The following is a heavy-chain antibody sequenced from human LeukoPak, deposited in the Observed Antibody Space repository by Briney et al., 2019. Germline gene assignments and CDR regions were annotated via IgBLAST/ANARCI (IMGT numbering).Heavy chain of an antibody. CDR2: IYYSGST. V-gene: IGHV4-30-4*08. CDR1: GGSISSGDYY. D-gene: IGHD7-27*01. J-gene: IGHJ4*02. Sequence: SQTQSLTCTVSGGSISSGDYYWSWIRQPPGKGLEWIGYIYYSGSTYYNPSLKSRVTISVDTSKNQFSLKLSSVTAADTAVYYCARDSRTPRTGDYYFDYWGQGTLVTVSS. CDR3: ARDSRTPRTGDYYFDY.